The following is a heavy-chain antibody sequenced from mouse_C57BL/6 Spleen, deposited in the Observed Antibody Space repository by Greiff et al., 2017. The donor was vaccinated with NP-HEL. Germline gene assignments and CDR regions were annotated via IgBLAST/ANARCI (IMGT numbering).Heavy chain of an antibody. D-gene: IGHD1-1*01. CDR3: ARKETLRSYYFDD. V-gene: IGHV1-80*01. CDR2: IYPGDGDT. Sequence: VHLVESGAELVKPGASVKISCKASGYAFSSYWMTWVKPRPGKGLEWIGQIYPGDGDTNYNGKFKGKATLTADKSSRTAYMQLSSLTSEDSAVYVCARKETLRSYYFDDWGQGTTLTVSS. CDR1: GYAFSSYW. J-gene: IGHJ2*01.